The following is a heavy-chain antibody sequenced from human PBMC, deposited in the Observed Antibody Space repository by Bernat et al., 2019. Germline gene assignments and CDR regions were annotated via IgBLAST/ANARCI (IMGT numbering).Heavy chain of an antibody. Sequence: QVQLVESGGGVVQPGRSLRPSCAASGFTFSSYGMHWVRQAPGKGLEWVAVIWYDGSNKYYADSVRGRFTISRDNSKNTLYLQMNSLRAEDTAVYYCAREDTYYDFWSGQISAVDYWGQGTLVTVSS. J-gene: IGHJ4*02. CDR2: IWYDGSNK. CDR1: GFTFSSYG. V-gene: IGHV3-33*01. CDR3: AREDTYYDFWSGQISAVDY. D-gene: IGHD3-3*01.